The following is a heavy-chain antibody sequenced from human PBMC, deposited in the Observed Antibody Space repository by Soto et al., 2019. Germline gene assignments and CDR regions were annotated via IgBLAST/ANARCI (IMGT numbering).Heavy chain of an antibody. CDR3: ARDRASISAGGAFDI. D-gene: IGHD6-6*01. CDR2: IIPILHMA. V-gene: IGHV1-69*04. Sequence: SVKVSCKASGGTFSSYTISWVRQAPGQGLEWMGRIIPILHMANYAQKFQDRVTITADKSTSTAYMDLSSLRSEDTAVYYCARDRASISAGGAFDIWGQGTMVTVSS. CDR1: GGTFSSYT. J-gene: IGHJ3*02.